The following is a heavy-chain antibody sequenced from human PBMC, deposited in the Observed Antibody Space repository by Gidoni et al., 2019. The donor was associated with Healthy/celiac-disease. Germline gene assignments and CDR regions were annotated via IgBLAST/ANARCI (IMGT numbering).Heavy chain of an antibody. V-gene: IGHV3-7*03. D-gene: IGHD3-22*01. CDR2: IKQDGSEK. J-gene: IGHJ5*02. CDR3: ARVGWNYDSGSRYNWFDP. Sequence: EVQLVEAGGGLVQPGGSLRPSAAASGFTFSSNRMGWVRQAPGKVLELVANIKQDGSEKYYVDSVTGRFTIARDNAKNSLYLPMNSLRAENTAVYYGARVGWNYDSGSRYNWFDPWGQGALVTVSS. CDR1: GFTFSSNR.